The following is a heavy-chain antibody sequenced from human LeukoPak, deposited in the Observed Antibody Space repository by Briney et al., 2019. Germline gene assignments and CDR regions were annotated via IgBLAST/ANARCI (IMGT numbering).Heavy chain of an antibody. Sequence: SETLSLTCAVYGGSFSGYYWSRIRQPPGKGLEWIGEINHSGSTNYNPSLKSRVTISVDTSKNQFSLKLSSVTAADTAVYYCARARIAVAGTDYWGQGTLVTVSP. V-gene: IGHV4-34*01. CDR2: INHSGST. CDR3: ARARIAVAGTDY. J-gene: IGHJ4*02. D-gene: IGHD6-19*01. CDR1: GGSFSGYY.